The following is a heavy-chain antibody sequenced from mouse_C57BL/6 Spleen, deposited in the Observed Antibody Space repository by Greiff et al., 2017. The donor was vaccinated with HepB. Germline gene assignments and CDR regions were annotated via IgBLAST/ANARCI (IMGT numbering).Heavy chain of an antibody. V-gene: IGHV3-6*01. CDR2: ISYDGSN. D-gene: IGHD1-1*01. Sequence: ESGPGLVKPSQSLSLTCSVTGYSITSGYYWNWIRQFPGNKLEWMGYISYDGSNNYNPTLKNRISITRDTSKKQFFLKLNSVTTEDTATYDCAREGFITTVVATGYYAMDYWGQGTSVTVSS. J-gene: IGHJ4*01. CDR3: AREGFITTVVATGYYAMDY. CDR1: GYSITSGYY.